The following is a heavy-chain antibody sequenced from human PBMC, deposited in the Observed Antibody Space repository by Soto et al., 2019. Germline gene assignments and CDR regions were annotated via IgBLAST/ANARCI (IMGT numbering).Heavy chain of an antibody. J-gene: IGHJ4*02. CDR1: GYTFTSYA. Sequence: ASVKVSCKASGYTFTSYAMHWVRQAPGQRLEWMGWINAGNGNTKYSQKFQGRVTITRDTSASTAYMELSSLRSEDTAVYYCARDPLYCSGGSCYSLAFDYWGQGTPVTVSS. D-gene: IGHD2-15*01. CDR3: ARDPLYCSGGSCYSLAFDY. V-gene: IGHV1-3*01. CDR2: INAGNGNT.